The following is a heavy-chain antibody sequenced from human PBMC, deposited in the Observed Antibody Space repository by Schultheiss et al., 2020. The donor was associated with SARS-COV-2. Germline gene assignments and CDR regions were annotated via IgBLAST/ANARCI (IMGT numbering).Heavy chain of an antibody. Sequence: GGSLRLSCAASGFTFSSYGMHWVRQAPGKGLEWVAVIWYDGSNKYYADSVKGRFTISRDNAKNSLYLQMNSLRAEDTAVYYCARVPSSSWYENWFDPWGQGTLVTVSS. CDR1: GFTFSSYG. J-gene: IGHJ5*02. CDR3: ARVPSSSWYENWFDP. CDR2: IWYDGSNK. D-gene: IGHD6-13*01. V-gene: IGHV3-33*01.